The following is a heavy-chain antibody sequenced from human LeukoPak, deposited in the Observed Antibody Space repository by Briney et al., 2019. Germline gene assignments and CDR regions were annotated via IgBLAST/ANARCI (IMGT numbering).Heavy chain of an antibody. CDR1: GFTFSSYW. CDR2: IKQDGSEK. Sequence: GGSLRLSCAASGFTFSSYWMSWVRQAPGKGLEWVANIKQDGSEKYYVDSVKGRFTISRDNAKNSLYLQMNSLRAEDTAVYYCARVGLYDFWSGYLVPYYYCGMDVWGQGTTVTVSS. CDR3: ARVGLYDFWSGYLVPYYYCGMDV. J-gene: IGHJ6*02. D-gene: IGHD3-3*01. V-gene: IGHV3-7*01.